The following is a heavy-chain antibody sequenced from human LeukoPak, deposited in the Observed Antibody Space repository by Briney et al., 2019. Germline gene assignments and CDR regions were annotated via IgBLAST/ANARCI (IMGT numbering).Heavy chain of an antibody. CDR3: ARVQWLPLDVFNF. V-gene: IGHV4-59*02. D-gene: IGHD6-19*01. CDR1: GGSVNSYY. CDR2: IHYSGST. J-gene: IGHJ3*01. Sequence: SETLSLTCAVSGGSVNSYYWSWIRQPPGKGLEWIGYIHYSGSTDYNPSLKSRVTVSVDTSKNQFSLKMNSMTAADTAMYYCARVQWLPLDVFNFWGQGTMVTVSS.